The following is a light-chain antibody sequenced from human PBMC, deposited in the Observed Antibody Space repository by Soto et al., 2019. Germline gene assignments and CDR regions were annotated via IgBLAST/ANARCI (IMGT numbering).Light chain of an antibody. CDR1: QSVLHITGETF. V-gene: IGKV2D-29*02. J-gene: IGKJ5*01. Sequence: DVVMTQSPLSLPVTLGQPSSISCNSSQSVLHITGETFLFWYLQKPGQSPQLLIYEVSTRVSGVPDRFSGSGSGTDFTLEISRVETDDVGIYYCMQSTQLPPTFGQGTRLEI. CDR3: MQSTQLPPT. CDR2: EVS.